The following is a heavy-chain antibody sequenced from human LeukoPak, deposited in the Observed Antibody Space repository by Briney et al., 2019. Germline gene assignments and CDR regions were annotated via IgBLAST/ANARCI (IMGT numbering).Heavy chain of an antibody. CDR1: GGSISSYY. J-gene: IGHJ4*02. CDR2: IYTSGST. V-gene: IGHV4-4*07. Sequence: PSETLSLTCTVSGGSISSYYWSWIRQPAGKGLEWIGRIYTSGSTNYNPSLKSRVTMSVDTSKTQFSLKLSSVTAADTAVYYCARRTLYDSSGYYSYYFDYWGQGTLVTVSS. D-gene: IGHD3-22*01. CDR3: ARRTLYDSSGYYSYYFDY.